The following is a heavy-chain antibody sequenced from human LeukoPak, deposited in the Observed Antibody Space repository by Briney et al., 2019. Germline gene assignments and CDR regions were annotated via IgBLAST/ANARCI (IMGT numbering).Heavy chain of an antibody. J-gene: IGHJ4*02. CDR3: AIVTSYGLIDF. Sequence: SETLSLTCIVSGGSISSNAYYWGWIRQPPGKGLEYIGSIYYSGSTYYNPSLKSRVTISVATSKNQLSLKLSSVTAADTAVYYCAIVTSYGLIDFWGQGTLVTVSS. D-gene: IGHD3-10*01. V-gene: IGHV4-39*02. CDR2: IYYSGST. CDR1: GGSISSNAYY.